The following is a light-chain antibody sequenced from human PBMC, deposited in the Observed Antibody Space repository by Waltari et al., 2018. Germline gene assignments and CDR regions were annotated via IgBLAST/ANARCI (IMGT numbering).Light chain of an antibody. J-gene: IGLJ2*01. Sequence: QAVVTQEPSLTVSPGGTVTLTCGSNTGAVTSGHYPYWFQQKPGPAPRTLIYDTNNKQSWTPARFSGSLLGGKGALTLSGAQPEDEAEYYCSLSYSGAVVFGGGTKLTVL. V-gene: IGLV7-46*01. CDR1: TGAVTSGHY. CDR2: DTN. CDR3: SLSYSGAVV.